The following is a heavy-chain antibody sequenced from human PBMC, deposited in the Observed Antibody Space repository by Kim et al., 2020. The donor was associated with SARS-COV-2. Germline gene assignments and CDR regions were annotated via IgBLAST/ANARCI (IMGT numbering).Heavy chain of an antibody. Sequence: SETLSLTCAVSGGSISSSNWWSWVRQPPGKGLEWIGEIYHSGSTNYNPSLKSRVTISVDKSKNQFSLKLSSVTAADTAVYYCARDSTVYYYGSGSYYNGNYYYYGMDVWGQGTTVTVSS. D-gene: IGHD3-10*01. CDR3: ARDSTVYYYGSGSYYNGNYYYYGMDV. J-gene: IGHJ6*02. CDR1: GGSISSSNW. CDR2: IYHSGST. V-gene: IGHV4-4*02.